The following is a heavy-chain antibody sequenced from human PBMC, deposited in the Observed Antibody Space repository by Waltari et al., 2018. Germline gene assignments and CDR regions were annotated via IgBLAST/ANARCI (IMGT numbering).Heavy chain of an antibody. CDR1: GYTFTGYY. CDR3: ARDRWEPLGGMDV. CDR2: INPNSGGT. J-gene: IGHJ6*02. D-gene: IGHD1-26*01. Sequence: CKASGYTFTGYYMHWVRQAPGQGLEWMGWINPNSGGTNYAQKFQGRVTMTRDTSISTAYMELSRLRSDDTAVYYCARDRWEPLGGMDVWGQGTTVTVSS. V-gene: IGHV1-2*02.